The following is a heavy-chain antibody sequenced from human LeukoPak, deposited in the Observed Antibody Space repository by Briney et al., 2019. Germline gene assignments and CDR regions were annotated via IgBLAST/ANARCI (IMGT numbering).Heavy chain of an antibody. CDR2: IWHDGSNK. CDR3: ANNFDY. J-gene: IGHJ4*02. V-gene: IGHV3-33*03. CDR1: GFTFSNYG. Sequence: PGRSLTLSCATSGFTFSNYGMHWLRHAPGKGLEWVAVIWHDGSNKYYADSVKGRFTVSRDNSKNTLYLQMNSLRAEDTAVYYCANNFDYWGQGTLVTVSS.